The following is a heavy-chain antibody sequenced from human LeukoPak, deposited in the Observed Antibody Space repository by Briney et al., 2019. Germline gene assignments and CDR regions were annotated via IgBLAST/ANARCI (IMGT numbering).Heavy chain of an antibody. CDR2: IYAGDSDT. V-gene: IGHV5-51*01. CDR1: GYNFTNSW. Sequence: GESLKISCKGSGYNFTNSWIAWVRQMPGKGLEWMGIIYAGDSDTTYSPSFQGRVTISADKSISTAYLQWSSLKASDTAMYYCARRPVGFGQYYFDYWGQGTLVT. J-gene: IGHJ4*02. D-gene: IGHD3/OR15-3a*01. CDR3: ARRPVGFGQYYFDY.